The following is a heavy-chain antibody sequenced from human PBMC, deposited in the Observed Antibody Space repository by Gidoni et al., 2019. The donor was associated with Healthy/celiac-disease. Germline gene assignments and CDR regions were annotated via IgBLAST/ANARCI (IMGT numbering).Heavy chain of an antibody. Sequence: QVQLVQSGAVVQQPGSSVMFYCTSSGCTFSSYDTSWVRQAPGQGLEWMGGIIPIVGTANYAQKFQGRVTITADESTSTAYMELSSLRAEDTAVDYCAGKYYDILTGYYRGDDFDIWGQGTMVTVSS. V-gene: IGHV1-69*01. J-gene: IGHJ3*02. CDR3: AGKYYDILTGYYRGDDFDI. CDR2: IIPIVGTA. CDR1: GCTFSSYD. D-gene: IGHD3-9*01.